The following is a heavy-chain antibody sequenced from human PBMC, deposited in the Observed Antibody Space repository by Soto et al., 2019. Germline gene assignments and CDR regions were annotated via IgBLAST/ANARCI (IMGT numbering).Heavy chain of an antibody. CDR1: GYTFTSYD. Sequence: QVRLVQSGAEVKKPGASVKVSCKASGYTFTSYDINWVRQATGQGLEWMGWMNPNSGNTGYAQKFQGRVTMTWNTSITTAYMELSSLRSEDTAVYYCARAYSGYDLVDYWGQGTLVTVSS. CDR3: ARAYSGYDLVDY. V-gene: IGHV1-8*01. CDR2: MNPNSGNT. D-gene: IGHD5-12*01. J-gene: IGHJ4*02.